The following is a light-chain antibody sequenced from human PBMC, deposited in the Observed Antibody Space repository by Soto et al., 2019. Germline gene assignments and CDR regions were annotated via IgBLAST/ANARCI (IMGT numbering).Light chain of an antibody. CDR1: QGISSR. J-gene: IGKJ4*01. Sequence: DIQMTQSPSSVSASVGDRVTITCRASQGISSRLAWYQQKPGKAPNLLIYAASRLQSGVPSRFSGTGSGTDFTLPISSLQPEDFAIYYCQQADSFPLTFGGGTKVEVK. CDR2: AAS. CDR3: QQADSFPLT. V-gene: IGKV1-12*01.